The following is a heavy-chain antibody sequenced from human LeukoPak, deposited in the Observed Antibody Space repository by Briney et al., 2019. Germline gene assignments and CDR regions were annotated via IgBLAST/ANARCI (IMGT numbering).Heavy chain of an antibody. Sequence: SETLSLTCTVSGGSISSYYWGWIRQPPGKGLEYIGTIYYSGSTYYNPSLKSRVTISIDTSKNQFSLKLSSVTAADTAVYYCASGIVVPAAMAVDYWGQGTLVTVSS. J-gene: IGHJ4*02. CDR2: IYYSGST. D-gene: IGHD2-2*01. V-gene: IGHV4-39*07. CDR3: ASGIVVPAAMAVDY. CDR1: GGSISSYY.